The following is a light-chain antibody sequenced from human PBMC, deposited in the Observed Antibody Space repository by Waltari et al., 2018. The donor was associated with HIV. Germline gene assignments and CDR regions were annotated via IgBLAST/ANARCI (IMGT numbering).Light chain of an antibody. CDR2: RND. Sequence: QSVLTKPPSASGTPGQRVTISCSGSSSKIGSNYVYWFKQLQGTAPKLLIYRNDHRPSGFPCRFSGSKACTSALLAISGLRSENEADYYCAAWDDSLSGWVFGGGTKLTVL. V-gene: IGLV1-47*01. CDR3: AAWDDSLSGWV. CDR1: SSKIGSNY. J-gene: IGLJ3*02.